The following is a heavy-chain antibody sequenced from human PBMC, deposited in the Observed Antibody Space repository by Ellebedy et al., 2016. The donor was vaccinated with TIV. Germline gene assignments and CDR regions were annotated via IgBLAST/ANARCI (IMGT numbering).Heavy chain of an antibody. Sequence: ASVKVSCKASGYTFTGYYIHWVRQAPGQGLEWMGWINPNSGATHSAQKFQGRVTMTSDTSISTAYMEVSRLKSDDTAVYYCARDLGQWLVRYCFDYWGQGTLVTVSS. CDR1: GYTFTGYY. CDR3: ARDLGQWLVRYCFDY. D-gene: IGHD6-19*01. V-gene: IGHV1-2*02. CDR2: INPNSGAT. J-gene: IGHJ4*02.